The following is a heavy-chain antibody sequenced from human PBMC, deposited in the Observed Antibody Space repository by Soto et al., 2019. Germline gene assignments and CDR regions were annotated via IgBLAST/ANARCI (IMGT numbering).Heavy chain of an antibody. V-gene: IGHV4-30-4*01. CDR3: ARAAILYYYDSSGYYYWFDP. J-gene: IGHJ5*02. CDR2: IYYSGST. Sequence: ASETLSLTCTVSCGSISSGDYYWSWIRQPPGKGLEWIGYIYYSGSTYYNPSLKSRVTISVDTSKNQFSLKLSSVTAADTAVYYCARAAILYYYDSSGYYYWFDPWGQGTLVTVSS. CDR1: CGSISSGDYY. D-gene: IGHD3-22*01.